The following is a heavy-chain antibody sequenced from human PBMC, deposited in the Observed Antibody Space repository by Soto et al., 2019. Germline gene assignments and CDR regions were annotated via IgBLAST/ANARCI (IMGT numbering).Heavy chain of an antibody. V-gene: IGHV1-69*13. CDR1: GGTFSSYA. CDR2: IIPIFGTA. Sequence: ASVKVSCKASGGTFSSYAISWVRQAPGQGLEWMGGIIPIFGTANYAQKFQGRVTITADESTSTAYMELSSLRSEDTAVYYCARGWVTAMTPFDYWGQGTLVTVSS. CDR3: ARGWVTAMTPFDY. D-gene: IGHD5-18*01. J-gene: IGHJ4*02.